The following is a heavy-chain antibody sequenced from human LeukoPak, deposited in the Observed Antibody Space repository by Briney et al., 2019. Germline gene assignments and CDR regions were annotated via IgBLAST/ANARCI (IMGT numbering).Heavy chain of an antibody. D-gene: IGHD3-22*01. Sequence: PSETLSLTCTVSGGSISSAGYYWSWIRQPPGKGLEWIGYIYYSGSTNYNPSLKRRATISVDTSRNQFSLKLSSVTAADTAVYYCARDIKVVNPNNWLDPWGQGTLVTVSS. V-gene: IGHV4-61*08. J-gene: IGHJ5*02. CDR2: IYYSGST. CDR3: ARDIKVVNPNNWLDP. CDR1: GGSISSAGYY.